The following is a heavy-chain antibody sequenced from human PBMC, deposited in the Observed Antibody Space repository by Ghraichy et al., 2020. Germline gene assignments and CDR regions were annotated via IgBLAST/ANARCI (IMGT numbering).Heavy chain of an antibody. V-gene: IGHV3-7*01. D-gene: IGHD2-21*02. CDR2: IKQDGSEK. CDR1: GFTFSSYW. CDR3: AASYCGGDCSLGGWSFDL. J-gene: IGHJ2*01. Sequence: GGSLRLSCAASGFTFSSYWMTWVRQAPGKGLEWVANIKQDGSEKYYVDSVKGRFTISRDNAKNSLYLQMNSLRAEDTAVYYCAASYCGGDCSLGGWSFDLWGRGTLVTVSS.